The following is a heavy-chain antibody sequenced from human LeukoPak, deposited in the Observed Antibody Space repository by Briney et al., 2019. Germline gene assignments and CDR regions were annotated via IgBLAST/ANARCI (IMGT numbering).Heavy chain of an antibody. Sequence: GESLKISCKGSGYSFTSYWISWVRQMPGKGLEWMGRIDPSDSYTNYSPSFQGHVTISADKSISTAYLQWSSLKASDTAMYYCARELVVPAAIGYYYYGMDVWGQGTTVTVSS. D-gene: IGHD2-2*02. J-gene: IGHJ6*02. CDR3: ARELVVPAAIGYYYYGMDV. CDR2: IDPSDSYT. V-gene: IGHV5-10-1*01. CDR1: GYSFTSYW.